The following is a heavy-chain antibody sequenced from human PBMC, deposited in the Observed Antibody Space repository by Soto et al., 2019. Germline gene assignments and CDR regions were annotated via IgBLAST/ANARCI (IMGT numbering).Heavy chain of an antibody. V-gene: IGHV1-69*02. CDR2: SNPIVGIA. CDR1: GGTFSSYS. Sequence: HLVQSGAEVKKPGSSVKVSCKASGGTFSSYSVHWVRQAPGQGLEWMGRSNPIVGIASYSPKLQGTVTITADKSTSTVYMNLSSLRSEDTAVYYCVEGLRLGELSRWGQGTLVTVSS. J-gene: IGHJ4*02. CDR3: VEGLRLGELSR. D-gene: IGHD3-16*01.